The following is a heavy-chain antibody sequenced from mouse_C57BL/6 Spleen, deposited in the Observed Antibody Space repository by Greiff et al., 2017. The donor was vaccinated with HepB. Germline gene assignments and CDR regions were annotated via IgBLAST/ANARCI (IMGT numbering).Heavy chain of an antibody. V-gene: IGHV1-72*01. Sequence: VQLQQPGAELVKPGASVKLSCKASGSTFPSYWLHVVKQRPGRGLEWIGRMDPNSGGTKYNEKFKSKATLTVEKPSSTAYMQLCSLTSEYSAVYYRAKEVYDGYDIWFAYWGQGTLVTVSA. J-gene: IGHJ3*01. CDR3: AKEVYDGYDIWFAY. D-gene: IGHD2-3*01. CDR1: GSTFPSYW. CDR2: MDPNSGGT.